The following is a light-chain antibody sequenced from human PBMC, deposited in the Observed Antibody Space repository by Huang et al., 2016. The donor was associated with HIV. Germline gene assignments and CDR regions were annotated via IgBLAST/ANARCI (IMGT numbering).Light chain of an antibody. J-gene: IGKJ1*01. CDR2: KVS. Sequence: DVVMTQSPLSLPVTLGQPASISCRSSQSLVHSDGNTYLNWFHQRPGQSPRRLIYKVSNRDFGGPDRFSVSGSGTDFTLKISRVEAEDVGVYYCMQGTHWPRTFGQGTKVEIK. V-gene: IGKV2-30*02. CDR1: QSLVHSDGNTY. CDR3: MQGTHWPRT.